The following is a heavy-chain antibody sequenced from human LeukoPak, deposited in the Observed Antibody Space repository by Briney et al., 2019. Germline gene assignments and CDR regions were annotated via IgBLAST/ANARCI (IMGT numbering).Heavy chain of an antibody. Sequence: ASVKVSCKASGYTFTSHGISWVRQAPGQGLEWMGWISAYNGNTNYAQKLQGRVTMTTDTSTSTAYMELRSLRSDDTAVYYCARDPHYGDYIVYYYYGMDVWGQGTTVTVSS. D-gene: IGHD4-17*01. CDR1: GYTFTSHG. J-gene: IGHJ6*02. CDR3: ARDPHYGDYIVYYYYGMDV. CDR2: ISAYNGNT. V-gene: IGHV1-18*01.